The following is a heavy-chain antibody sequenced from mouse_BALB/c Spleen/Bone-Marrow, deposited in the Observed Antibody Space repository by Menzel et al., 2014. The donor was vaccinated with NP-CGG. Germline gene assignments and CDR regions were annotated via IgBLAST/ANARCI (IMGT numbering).Heavy chain of an antibody. D-gene: IGHD1-1*01. J-gene: IGHJ2*01. CDR2: INSNGDST. CDR3: ARDYYGSSDY. Sequence: EVMLVESGGGLVQPGGSLKLSCAASGFTFNSYGMSWVRQTPDKRLELVATINSNGDSTYYPDSVKGRFTVSRDNAKNTLYLQMSSLKSEDTAMYYCARDYYGSSDYWGQGTTLTVSS. V-gene: IGHV5-6-3*01. CDR1: GFTFNSYG.